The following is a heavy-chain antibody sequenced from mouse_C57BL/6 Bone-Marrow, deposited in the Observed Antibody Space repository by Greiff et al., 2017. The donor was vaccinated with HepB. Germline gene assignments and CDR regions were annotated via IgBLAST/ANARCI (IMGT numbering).Heavy chain of an antibody. D-gene: IGHD2-4*01. CDR2: IDPSDSYT. Sequence: QVQLQQSGAELVRPGTSVKLSCKASGYTFTSYWMHWVKQRPGQGLEWIGVIDPSDSYTNYNQKFKGKATLTVDTSSSTAYMQLSSLTSEDSAVYYYARVDYDYDGDYWGQGTTLTVSS. CDR3: ARVDYDYDGDY. CDR1: GYTFTSYW. J-gene: IGHJ2*01. V-gene: IGHV1-59*01.